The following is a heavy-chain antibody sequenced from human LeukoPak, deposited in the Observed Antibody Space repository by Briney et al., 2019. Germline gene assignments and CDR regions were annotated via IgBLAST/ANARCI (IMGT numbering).Heavy chain of an antibody. D-gene: IGHD5-12*01. CDR1: GFTFSDYY. CDR3: ARVEGGYPGY. J-gene: IGHJ4*02. Sequence: KTGGSLRPSCAASGFTFSDYYTSWIRQAPGKGLEWVSYISSSSSYTNYADSVKGRFTISRDNAKNSLYLQMNSLRAEDTAVYYCARVEGGYPGYWGQGTLVTVSS. CDR2: ISSSSSYT. V-gene: IGHV3-11*05.